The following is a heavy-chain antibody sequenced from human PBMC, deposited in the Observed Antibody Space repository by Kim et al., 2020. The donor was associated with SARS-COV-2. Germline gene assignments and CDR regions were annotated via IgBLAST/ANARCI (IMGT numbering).Heavy chain of an antibody. CDR2: INHSGST. CDR1: GGSFSGYY. D-gene: IGHD2-15*01. J-gene: IGHJ5*02. Sequence: SETLSLTCAVYGGSFSGYYWSWIRQPPGKGLEWIGEINHSGSTNYNPSLKSRVTISVDTSKNQFSLKLSSVTAADTAVYYCARGGRRVSLRGYCSGGSCRFRGWFDPWGQGTLVTVSS. CDR3: ARGGRRVSLRGYCSGGSCRFRGWFDP. V-gene: IGHV4-34*01.